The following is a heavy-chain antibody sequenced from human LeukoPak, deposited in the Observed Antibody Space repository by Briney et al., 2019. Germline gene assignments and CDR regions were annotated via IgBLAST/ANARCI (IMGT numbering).Heavy chain of an antibody. CDR3: ARLSDYYDSSGYLD. J-gene: IGHJ4*02. Sequence: SQTLSLTCTVSGGPISSGGYYWSWIRQHPGKGLEWIGYIYYSGSTYYNPSLKSRVTISVDTSKNQFSLKLSSVTAADTAVYYCARLSDYYDSSGYLDWGQGTLVTVSS. CDR1: GGPISSGGYY. CDR2: IYYSGST. V-gene: IGHV4-31*03. D-gene: IGHD3-22*01.